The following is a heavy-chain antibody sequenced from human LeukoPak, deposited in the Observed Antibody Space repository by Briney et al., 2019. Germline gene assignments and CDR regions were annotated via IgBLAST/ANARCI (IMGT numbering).Heavy chain of an antibody. CDR1: GFIFSNYW. CDR3: AREDHSNYQY. D-gene: IGHD4-11*01. Sequence: PGGSLRLSCTASGFIFSNYWMSWIRQAPGRGLGWVASIKQDGTETHYVDSVKGRFTISKDNAKNSLYLQLDSLRVEDTAVYYCAREDHSNYQYWGQGILVTVSS. CDR2: IKQDGTET. J-gene: IGHJ4*02. V-gene: IGHV3-7*03.